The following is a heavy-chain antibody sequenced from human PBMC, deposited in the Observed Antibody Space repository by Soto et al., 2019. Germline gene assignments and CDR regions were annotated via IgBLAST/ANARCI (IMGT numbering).Heavy chain of an antibody. V-gene: IGHV1-18*01. CDR3: AREGAIMRFGELLSRIDAFDI. CDR2: ISAYNGNT. D-gene: IGHD3-10*01. Sequence: ASVKVSCKASGYTFTSYGISWVRQAPGQGLEWMGWISAYNGNTNYAQKLQGRVTMTTDTSTSTAYMELRSLRSDDTAVYYCAREGAIMRFGELLSRIDAFDIWGQGTMVTVSS. J-gene: IGHJ3*02. CDR1: GYTFTSYG.